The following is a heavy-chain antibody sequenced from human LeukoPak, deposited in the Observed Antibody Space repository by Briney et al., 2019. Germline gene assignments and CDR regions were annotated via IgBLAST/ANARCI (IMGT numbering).Heavy chain of an antibody. CDR1: GFTFSSYW. J-gene: IGHJ4*02. V-gene: IGHV3-7*03. Sequence: GGSLRLSCAASGFTFSSYWMSWVRQAPGKGREWVANIKQDGSEKYYVDSVKGRFTISRANAKNSLYLQMNSLRAEATAVYYCASYFGDYAPGEDSWGQGTLVTVSS. CDR2: IKQDGSEK. D-gene: IGHD4-17*01. CDR3: ASYFGDYAPGEDS.